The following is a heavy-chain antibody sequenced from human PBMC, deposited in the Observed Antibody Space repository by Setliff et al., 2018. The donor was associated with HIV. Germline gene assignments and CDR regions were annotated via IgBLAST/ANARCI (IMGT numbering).Heavy chain of an antibody. D-gene: IGHD7-27*01. CDR3: ASTSMGMTRKPIWYYHMDV. J-gene: IGHJ6*03. CDR2: VYSTGST. Sequence: PSETLSLTCTVSGGSIENLYWTWIRQPSGRGPEWIGYVYSTGSTKYNPSLKSRATMSDDTSKNQISLTLTSVSAADTAVYYCASTSMGMTRKPIWYYHMDVWGHGITVTVSS. V-gene: IGHV4-59*11. CDR1: GGSIENLY.